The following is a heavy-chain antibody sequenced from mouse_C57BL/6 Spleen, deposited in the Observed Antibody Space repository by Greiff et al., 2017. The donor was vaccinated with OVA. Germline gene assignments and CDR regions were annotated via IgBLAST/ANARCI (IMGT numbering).Heavy chain of an antibody. CDR1: GFTFTDYY. CDR2: IRNKANGYTT. CDR3: ARYDSYFDY. J-gene: IGHJ2*01. V-gene: IGHV7-3*01. Sequence: EVNLVESGGGLVQPGGSLSLSCAASGFTFTDYYMSWVRQPPGKALEWLGFIRNKANGYTTEYSASVKGRFTISRDNSQSILYLQMNALRAEDSATYYCARYDSYFDYWGQGTTLTVSS.